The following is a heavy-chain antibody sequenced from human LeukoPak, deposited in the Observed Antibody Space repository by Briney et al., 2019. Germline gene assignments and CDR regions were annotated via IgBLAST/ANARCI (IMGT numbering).Heavy chain of an antibody. CDR2: INHSGST. CDR3: ARIPDYDILTGPDY. CDR1: GGSFSGYY. J-gene: IGHJ4*02. V-gene: IGHV4-34*01. Sequence: SETLSLTCAVYGGSFSGYYWSWIRQPPRKGLEWIGEINHSGSTNYNPSLKSRVTISVDTSKNQFSLKLSSVTAADTAVYYCARIPDYDILTGPDYWGQGTLVTVSS. D-gene: IGHD3-9*01.